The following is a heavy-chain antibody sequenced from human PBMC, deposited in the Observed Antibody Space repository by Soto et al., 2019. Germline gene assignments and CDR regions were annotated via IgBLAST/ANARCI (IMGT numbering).Heavy chain of an antibody. Sequence: GGSLRLSCAASGFTFSSYGMHWVRQAPGKGLEWVAVISYDGSNKYYADSVKGRFTISRDNSKNTLYLQMNSLRAEDTAVYYCAKDAEAARPFYFDYWGQGTLVTVSS. CDR3: AKDAEAARPFYFDY. D-gene: IGHD6-6*01. V-gene: IGHV3-30*18. J-gene: IGHJ4*02. CDR1: GFTFSSYG. CDR2: ISYDGSNK.